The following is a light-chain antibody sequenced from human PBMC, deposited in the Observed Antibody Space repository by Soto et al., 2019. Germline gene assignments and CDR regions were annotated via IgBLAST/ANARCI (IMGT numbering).Light chain of an antibody. CDR3: LQDDTYPLT. CDR1: QDIRSD. CDR2: GAS. Sequence: AIQMTQSPSSLYASVGDIVTVTCRASQDIRSDLGWYQQKPGKAPQLLIYGASRLQSGVPSRFSGSGSGTDFTLTISSLQPEDFATYYCLQDDTYPLTFGGGTKV. J-gene: IGKJ4*01. V-gene: IGKV1-6*02.